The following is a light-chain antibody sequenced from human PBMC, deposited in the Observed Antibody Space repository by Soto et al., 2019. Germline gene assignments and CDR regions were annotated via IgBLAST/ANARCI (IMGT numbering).Light chain of an antibody. CDR1: QSVSSN. V-gene: IGKV3-15*01. Sequence: EIVMTQSPATLSVSPGERATLSCRASQSVSSNLAWYQQKPGQAPRLLIYGASTRATDIPGRFSGSGCGTEFTLTISSLQSEDFAVYYCQQYNNWPLFTFGPGTKVDIK. CDR3: QQYNNWPLFT. CDR2: GAS. J-gene: IGKJ3*01.